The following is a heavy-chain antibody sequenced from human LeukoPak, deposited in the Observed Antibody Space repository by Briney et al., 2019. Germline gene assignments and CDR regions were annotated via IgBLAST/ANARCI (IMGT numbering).Heavy chain of an antibody. J-gene: IGHJ5*02. CDR2: SYYSGST. CDR1: GGSISSYY. D-gene: IGHD3-3*01. Sequence: SETLSLTCTVSGGSISSYYWSWIRQHPGKGLEWIGYSYYSGSTYYNPSLKSRVNISIETSKNQFSLKLSSVTAADTAVYYCARGQTIFGAQLGPWGQGILVTVSS. CDR3: ARGQTIFGAQLGP. V-gene: IGHV4-59*06.